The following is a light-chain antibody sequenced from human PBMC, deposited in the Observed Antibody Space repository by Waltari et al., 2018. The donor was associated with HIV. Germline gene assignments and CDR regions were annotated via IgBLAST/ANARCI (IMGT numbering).Light chain of an antibody. CDR3: QQVYSIAT. Sequence: DIQMTQSPPYLPEHFGDGVVIACRARQNIGTYLNWYQHIPGKPPRLLVSGATVLQTGVPSRVSVSGAGTLFTLTIASRVPADSAVYCCQQVYSIATFGQGSKLEL. CDR2: GAT. J-gene: IGKJ2*01. V-gene: IGKV1-39*01. CDR1: QNIGTY.